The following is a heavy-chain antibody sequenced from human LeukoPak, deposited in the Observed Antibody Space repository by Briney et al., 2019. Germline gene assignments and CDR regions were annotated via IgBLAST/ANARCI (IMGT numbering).Heavy chain of an antibody. CDR3: ARYGSAREYYYGMDV. CDR2: ISAYNGNT. Sequence: ASVKVSCKASGYTFTSYGISWVRQAPGHGLEWMGWISAYNGNTNYAQKLQGRVTMTTDTSTSTAYMELRSLRSDDTAVYYCARYGSAREYYYGMDVWGQGTTVTVSS. J-gene: IGHJ6*02. D-gene: IGHD3-10*01. CDR1: GYTFTSYG. V-gene: IGHV1-18*01.